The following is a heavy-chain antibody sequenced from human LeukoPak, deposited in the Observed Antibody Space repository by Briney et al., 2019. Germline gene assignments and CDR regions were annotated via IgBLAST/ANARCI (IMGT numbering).Heavy chain of an antibody. Sequence: GESLKISCKVSGYSLTNNWIGWVRQVPGKGLEWMGLIFPGDSDTRYSPSFQGQVTISADKSISTVFLQWSSLKASDTAMYYCGRRQDSSGYSDAFDIWGQGTMVTVSS. D-gene: IGHD3-22*01. CDR3: GRRQDSSGYSDAFDI. CDR2: IFPGDSDT. V-gene: IGHV5-51*01. CDR1: GYSLTNNW. J-gene: IGHJ3*02.